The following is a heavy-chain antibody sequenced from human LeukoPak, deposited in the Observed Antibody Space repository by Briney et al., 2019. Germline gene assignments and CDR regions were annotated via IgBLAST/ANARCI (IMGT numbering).Heavy chain of an antibody. V-gene: IGHV3-23*01. Sequence: HPGGSLTLSCAPSGLTFSIYAMSWLPHAPGKGVAWVSGLNEAGGYTYYADSVKGRFTITRNNSENTLYLQMSSLRPEETAIYYCVRDFSCSGGSCPLFDSWGQRTLVSVSS. CDR3: VRDFSCSGGSCPLFDS. CDR2: LNEAGGYT. D-gene: IGHD2-15*01. J-gene: IGHJ4*02. CDR1: GLTFSIYA.